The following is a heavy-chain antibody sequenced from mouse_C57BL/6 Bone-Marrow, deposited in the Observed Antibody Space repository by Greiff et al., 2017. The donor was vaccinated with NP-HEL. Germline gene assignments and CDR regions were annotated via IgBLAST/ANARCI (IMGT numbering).Heavy chain of an antibody. Sequence: EVQLQESGGGLVKPGGSLKLSCAASGFTFSSYAMSWVRQTPEKRLEWVATISDGGSYTYYPDNVKGRFTISRDNAKNNLYLQMSHLKSEDTAMYYCARDRPCSSGSWFAYWGQGTLVTVSA. J-gene: IGHJ3*01. CDR1: GFTFSSYA. CDR3: ARDRPCSSGSWFAY. D-gene: IGHD3-2*02. V-gene: IGHV5-4*01. CDR2: ISDGGSYT.